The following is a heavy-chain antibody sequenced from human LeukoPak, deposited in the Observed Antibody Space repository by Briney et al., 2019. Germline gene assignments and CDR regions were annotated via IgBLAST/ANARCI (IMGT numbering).Heavy chain of an antibody. Sequence: PGGSLRLSCAASGFTFNGYEMNWVRQAPGKGLEWVSYISSSGTIVYYADFVKGRFTISRDNAKNSLYLQMNSLRAEDTAVYYCARDRIVGGRTSLDYWGLGTLVTVSS. V-gene: IGHV3-48*03. CDR1: GFTFNGYE. CDR2: ISSSGTIV. D-gene: IGHD1-26*01. CDR3: ARDRIVGGRTSLDY. J-gene: IGHJ4*02.